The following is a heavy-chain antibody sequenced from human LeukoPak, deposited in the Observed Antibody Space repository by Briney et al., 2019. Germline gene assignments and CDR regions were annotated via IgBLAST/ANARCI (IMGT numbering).Heavy chain of an antibody. CDR1: GYTFTNNY. D-gene: IGHD4-17*01. J-gene: IGHJ4*02. CDR2: INPNSGGT. Sequence: GASVKVSCKASGYTFTNNYIHWVRQAPGQGLEWMGWINPNSGGTNYAQKFQGRVTMTRDTSISTAYMELSRLRSDDTAGYYCAREDYGGYGTIDYWGQGTLVTVSS. CDR3: AREDYGGYGTIDY. V-gene: IGHV1-2*02.